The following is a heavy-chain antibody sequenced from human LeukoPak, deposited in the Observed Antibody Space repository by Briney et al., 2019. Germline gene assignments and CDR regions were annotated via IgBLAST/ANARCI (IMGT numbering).Heavy chain of an antibody. Sequence: GGSLRLFCAASGFTFSNAWMSWVRQGPGKGLEWVGRIKSKTGGETTDYAAPVKGRFTISRDDSKSTLCLQMNSLKTEDTAVYFCATCHGHWLDPFGQGTLVTVSS. CDR2: IKSKTGGETT. J-gene: IGHJ5*02. CDR1: GFTFSNAW. V-gene: IGHV3-15*01. CDR3: ATCHGHWLDP.